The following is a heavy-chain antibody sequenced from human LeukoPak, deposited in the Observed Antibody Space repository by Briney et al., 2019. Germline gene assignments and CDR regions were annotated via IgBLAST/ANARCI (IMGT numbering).Heavy chain of an antibody. V-gene: IGHV3-74*01. D-gene: IGHD2-15*01. CDR1: GFSLSGYW. CDR3: ARDPRNVGLAP. Sequence: GGSLRLSRVASGFSLSGYWMYWVRQAPGKGLMYISRNNGDGSTTNYADVVKGRFTMSRDNVKNTLYLQMNSLRVEDTAVYYCARDPRNVGLAPWGQGTLVTVSS. J-gene: IGHJ5*02. CDR2: NNGDGSTT.